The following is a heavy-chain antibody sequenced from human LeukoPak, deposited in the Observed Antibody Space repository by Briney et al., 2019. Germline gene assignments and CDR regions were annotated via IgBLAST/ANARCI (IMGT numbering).Heavy chain of an antibody. CDR3: ARDFAQTGDYXHFDY. V-gene: IGHV3-21*01. J-gene: IGHJ4*02. Sequence: GGSLRLSCAASGFTFSTYSMNWVRQAPGKGLEWVSSIISGTYIYYADSVKGRFTISRDNAKNSLYLQMNSLRAEDTAVYYCARDFAQTGDYXHFDYWGQGTPVTVSS. CDR2: IISGTYI. D-gene: IGHD3-9*01. CDR1: GFTFSTYS.